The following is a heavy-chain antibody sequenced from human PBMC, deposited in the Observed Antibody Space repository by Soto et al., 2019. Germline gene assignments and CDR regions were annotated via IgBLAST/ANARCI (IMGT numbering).Heavy chain of an antibody. CDR1: GGTVATSHW. CDR2: VYHTGDT. J-gene: IGHJ5*02. V-gene: IGHV4-4*02. Sequence: SETLSLTCGVSGGTVATSHWWSWVRQSPGGGLEWIGNVYHTGDTNLNPSLQSRVTISVDKSNNQFSLRLNSLTAADTAVYFCAREIVTAGGNNYFDPWGPGTLVTVS. CDR3: AREIVTAGGNNYFDP. D-gene: IGHD2-21*02.